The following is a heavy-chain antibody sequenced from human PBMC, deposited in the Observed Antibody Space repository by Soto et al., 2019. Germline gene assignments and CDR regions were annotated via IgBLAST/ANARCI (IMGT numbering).Heavy chain of an antibody. J-gene: IGHJ4*02. V-gene: IGHV3-23*01. CDR3: AKDPSSGFAMENYFHY. D-gene: IGHD3-10*01. CDR1: GFTFSSYA. Sequence: EVQLSGSGGGLVQPGGSLRLSCAASGFTFSSYAMSWVRQAPGKGLEWVSAISGSSTSTYYADSVKGRFTISRDNSKNTLYLQMNSLRAEDTAVYYCAKDPSSGFAMENYFHYWGQGTLVTVSS. CDR2: ISGSSTST.